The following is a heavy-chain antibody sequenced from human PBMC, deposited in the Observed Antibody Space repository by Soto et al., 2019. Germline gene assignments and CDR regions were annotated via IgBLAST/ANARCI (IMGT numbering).Heavy chain of an antibody. CDR2: ISGSGGST. J-gene: IGHJ4*02. V-gene: IGHV3-23*01. CDR3: AKAKFTPIAAAGSFDY. CDR1: GFTFSSYA. D-gene: IGHD6-13*01. Sequence: EVQLLESGGGLVQPGGSLRLSCAASGFTFSSYAMSWVRQAPGKGLEWVSAISGSGGSTYYADSVKGRFTISRDNSKNTLYLQMNSLRAEDTAVYYCAKAKFTPIAAAGSFDYWGQGTLVTVSS.